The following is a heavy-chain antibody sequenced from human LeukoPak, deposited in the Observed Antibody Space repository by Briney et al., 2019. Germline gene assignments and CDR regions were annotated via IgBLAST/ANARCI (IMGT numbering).Heavy chain of an antibody. CDR3: ARDYYGSGTYYKDY. V-gene: IGHV1-2*02. D-gene: IGHD3-10*01. CDR2: IHPNSGGT. J-gene: IGHJ4*02. Sequence: ASVKVSCKASGYTFTGYYIHWVRQAPGQGLEWMGWIHPNSGGTNYAQNFQGRVSMTTDTSISTVYMELSRLRSDDTAVYYCARDYYGSGTYYKDYWGQGTLVTVSS. CDR1: GYTFTGYY.